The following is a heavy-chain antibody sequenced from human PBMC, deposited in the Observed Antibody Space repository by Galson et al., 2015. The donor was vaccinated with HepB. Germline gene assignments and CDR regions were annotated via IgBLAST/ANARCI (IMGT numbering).Heavy chain of an antibody. D-gene: IGHD3-10*01. Sequence: LRLSCAASGFTFSSYWMSWVRQAPGKGLEWVANIKQDGSEKYYVDSVKGRFTISRDNAKNSLYLQMNSLRAEDTAVYYCARDRHYGSGEGYFDYWGQGTLVTVSS. CDR3: ARDRHYGSGEGYFDY. CDR2: IKQDGSEK. CDR1: GFTFSSYW. V-gene: IGHV3-7*03. J-gene: IGHJ4*02.